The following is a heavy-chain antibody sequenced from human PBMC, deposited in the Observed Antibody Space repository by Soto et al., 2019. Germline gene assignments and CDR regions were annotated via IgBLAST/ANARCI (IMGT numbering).Heavy chain of an antibody. CDR1: GFDFATFG. D-gene: IGHD2-15*01. CDR3: SADRPDVAIGWPV. J-gene: IGHJ6*02. V-gene: IGHV1-58*02. Sequence: QMQLVQSGPEVKRPGTSVRVSCKASGFDFATFGIQWLRQTQGQGLEWIGWIVVANGRTNYAQRFQGRVTISRDMSINTAYIDLSDLRSDDTAVYFSSADRPDVAIGWPVWGQGTTFSVSS. CDR2: IVVANGRT.